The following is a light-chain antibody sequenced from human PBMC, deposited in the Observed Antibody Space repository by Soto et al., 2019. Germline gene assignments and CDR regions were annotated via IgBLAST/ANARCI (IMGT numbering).Light chain of an antibody. Sequence: QSALTQPASVSGSPGQSITISCTGTSSDVGGYNYVSWYQQHTGKAPKLMIYEVSNRPSGVSNRFSDSKYGNTASLTICGLQAEAEADCNWRAFTSSSTRVFGGGTKLTVL. J-gene: IGLJ3*02. CDR2: EVS. V-gene: IGLV2-14*01. CDR3: RAFTSSSTRV. CDR1: SSDVGGYNY.